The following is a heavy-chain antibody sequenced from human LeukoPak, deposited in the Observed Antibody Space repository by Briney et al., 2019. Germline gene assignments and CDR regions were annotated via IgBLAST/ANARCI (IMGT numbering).Heavy chain of an antibody. Sequence: SETLSLTCAVSGGSISSGGYSWSWIRQPPGKGLEWIGYIYHSGSTYYNPSLKSRVTISVDRSKNQFSLKLSSVTAADTAVYYCARESRGYYYWGQGTLVTVSS. D-gene: IGHD3-22*01. CDR1: GGSISSGGYS. CDR2: IYHSGST. V-gene: IGHV4-30-2*01. J-gene: IGHJ4*02. CDR3: ARESRGYYY.